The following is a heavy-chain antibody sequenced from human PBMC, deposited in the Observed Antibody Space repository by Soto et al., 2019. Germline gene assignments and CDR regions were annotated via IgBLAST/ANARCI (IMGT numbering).Heavy chain of an antibody. J-gene: IGHJ6*02. D-gene: IGHD2-2*01. CDR3: ARHGRYCSSTSCPQEGYYYYYGMDV. CDR1: GYSFTSYW. Sequence: GESLKISCKGSGYSFTSYWIGWVRQMPGKGLEWMGIIYPGDSYTRYSPSFQGQVTISADKSISTAYLQWSSLKASDTAMYYCARHGRYCSSTSCPQEGYYYYYGMDVWGQGTTVTVSS. V-gene: IGHV5-51*01. CDR2: IYPGDSYT.